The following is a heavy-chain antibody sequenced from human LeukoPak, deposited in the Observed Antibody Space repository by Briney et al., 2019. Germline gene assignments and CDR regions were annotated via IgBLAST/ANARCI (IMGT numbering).Heavy chain of an antibody. CDR2: ISGSGGST. CDR3: AKDPLSSGWYSNWFDP. V-gene: IGHV3-23*01. CDR1: GFTFNSCG. Sequence: PGGSLRLSCAASGFTFNSCGMSWVRQAPGKGLEWVSAISGSGGSTYYADSVKGRFTISRDNSKNMMYLQMNSLRAEDTAVYYCAKDPLSSGWYSNWFDPWGQGTLVTVSS. J-gene: IGHJ5*02. D-gene: IGHD6-19*01.